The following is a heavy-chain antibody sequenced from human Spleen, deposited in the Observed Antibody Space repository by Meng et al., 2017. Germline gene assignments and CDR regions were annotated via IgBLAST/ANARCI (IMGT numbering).Heavy chain of an antibody. CDR1: GFTFSSYS. J-gene: IGHJ4*02. Sequence: GESLKISCAASGFTFSSYSMNWVRQAPGKGLEWVSSISSSSSYIYYADSVKGRFTISRDNAKNSLYLQMNSLRAEDTAVYYCARRRDGYEFSYWGQGTLVTVSS. CDR3: ARRRDGYEFSY. D-gene: IGHD5-24*01. CDR2: ISSSSSYI. V-gene: IGHV3-21*01.